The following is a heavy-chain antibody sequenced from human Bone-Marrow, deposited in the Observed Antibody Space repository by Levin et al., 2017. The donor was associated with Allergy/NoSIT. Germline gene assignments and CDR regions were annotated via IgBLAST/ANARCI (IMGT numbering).Heavy chain of an antibody. CDR2: IYYNSYT. J-gene: IGHJ5*02. V-gene: IGHV4-39*07. CDR3: ARLADNWNVNWFDP. CDR1: GASINSTNYY. Sequence: TSETLSLTCTVSGASINSTNYYWGWIRQPPGKGLEWIGTIYYNSYTYYNPSLKSRVTISKDTSKNQFSLKLSYVTAADTAVYYCARLADNWNVNWFDPWGQGTLVTVSS. D-gene: IGHD1-20*01.